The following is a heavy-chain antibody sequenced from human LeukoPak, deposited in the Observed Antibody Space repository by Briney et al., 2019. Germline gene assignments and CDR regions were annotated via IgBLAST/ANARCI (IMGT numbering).Heavy chain of an antibody. CDR1: EFSVGSNY. Sequence: GGSLRLSCAASEFSVGSNYMTWVRQAPGKGLEWVSAISGSGGSTYYADSVKGRFTISRDNAKNSLYLQMNSLRAEDTAVYYCARDDSSGYYYSYDYWGQGTLVTVSS. CDR2: ISGSGGST. CDR3: ARDDSSGYYYSYDY. D-gene: IGHD3-22*01. V-gene: IGHV3-11*01. J-gene: IGHJ4*02.